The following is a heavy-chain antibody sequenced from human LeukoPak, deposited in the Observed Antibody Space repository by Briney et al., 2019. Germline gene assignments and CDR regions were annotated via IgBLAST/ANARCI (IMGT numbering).Heavy chain of an antibody. CDR2: IKQDGSEK. D-gene: IGHD4-17*01. V-gene: IGHV3-7*04. J-gene: IGHJ4*02. CDR3: ARVDYGDYIDS. CDR1: GFTFSNYW. Sequence: GGSLRLSCAASGFTFSNYWMSWVRQVPGKGLEWVANIKQDGSEKYFVDSVKGRFTISRDNAKNSLYLQMNSLRAEDTAVYYCARVDYGDYIDSWGQGTLDTVSS.